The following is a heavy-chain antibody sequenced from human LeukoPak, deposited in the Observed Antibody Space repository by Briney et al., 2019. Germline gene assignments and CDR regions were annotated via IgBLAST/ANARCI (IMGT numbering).Heavy chain of an antibody. CDR2: IYYSGST. CDR1: GGSISSSSYY. J-gene: IGHJ3*02. Sequence: PSETLSLTCTVSGGSISSSSYYWGWIRQPPGKGLEWIGSIYYSGSTYYNPSLKSRVTISVDTSKNQFSLKLSSVTAADTAVYYCARVEGGYGGNRGDAFDIWGQGTMVTVSS. CDR3: ARVEGGYGGNRGDAFDI. D-gene: IGHD4-23*01. V-gene: IGHV4-39*07.